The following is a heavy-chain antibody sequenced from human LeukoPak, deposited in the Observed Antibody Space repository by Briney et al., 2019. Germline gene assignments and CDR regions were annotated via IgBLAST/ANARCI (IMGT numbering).Heavy chain of an antibody. V-gene: IGHV3-23*01. CDR1: GFTFCDYA. CDR3: AKALSVTLAGNFDY. J-gene: IGHJ4*02. Sequence: PGGSLRLSCAASGFTFCDYAITWVRQAPGKGLEWVSTITTSGGSTYYADSVKGRFTISRDNSKNTLYLQMNTLRAEDTAVYYCAKALSVTLAGNFDYWGQGTLVTVSS. D-gene: IGHD1-14*01. CDR2: ITTSGGST.